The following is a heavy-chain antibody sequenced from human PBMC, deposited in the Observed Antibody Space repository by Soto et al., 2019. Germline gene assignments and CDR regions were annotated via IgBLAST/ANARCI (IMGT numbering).Heavy chain of an antibody. CDR2: ISYDGSNK. V-gene: IGHV3-30*18. Sequence: QVQLVESGGGVVQPGRSLRLSCAASGFTFSSYGMHWVRQAPGKGLEWVAVISYDGSNKYYADSVKGRFTISRDNSKNTLYLQMNSLRAEDTAVYYCAKGDTAMGYYFDYWGQGTLVTVSS. CDR3: AKGDTAMGYYFDY. D-gene: IGHD5-18*01. CDR1: GFTFSSYG. J-gene: IGHJ4*02.